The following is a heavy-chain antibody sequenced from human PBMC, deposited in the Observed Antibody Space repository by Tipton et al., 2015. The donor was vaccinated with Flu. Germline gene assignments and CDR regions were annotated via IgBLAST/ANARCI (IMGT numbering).Heavy chain of an antibody. CDR1: GGFITSGSYY. J-gene: IGHJ4*02. CDR3: ARSPSYSGSGIYPYYFDA. V-gene: IGHV4-61*02. Sequence: TLSLTCSISGGFITSGSYYWSWIRQSAGRGLEWIGRTYTTGSVNYNPSLRGRVTIAGDTSRNHFSLQLTSVTAADTAVYFCARSPSYSGSGIYPYYFDASVPGTLVTVAS. D-gene: IGHD3-10*01. CDR2: TYTTGSV.